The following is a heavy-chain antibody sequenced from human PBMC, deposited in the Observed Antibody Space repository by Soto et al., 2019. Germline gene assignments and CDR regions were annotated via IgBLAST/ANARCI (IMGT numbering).Heavy chain of an antibody. V-gene: IGHV1-18*04. D-gene: IGHD3-22*01. CDR3: ARVPIPITMIAYYFDY. J-gene: IGHJ4*02. Sequence: ASVKVSFKASGYTFTSYGISCVRQAPGQGLEWMGWISAYNGNTNYAQKLQGRVTMTTDTSTSTAYMELRSLRSDDTAVYYCARVPIPITMIAYYFDYWGQGTLVTVSS. CDR2: ISAYNGNT. CDR1: GYTFTSYG.